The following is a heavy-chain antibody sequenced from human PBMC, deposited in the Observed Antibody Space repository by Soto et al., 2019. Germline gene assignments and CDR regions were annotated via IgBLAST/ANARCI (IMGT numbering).Heavy chain of an antibody. CDR1: GGSISSYY. Sequence: SETLSLTCTVSGGSISSYYWSWIRQPPGKGLEWIGYIYYSGSTNYNPSLKSRVTISVDTFKNQFSLKLSSVTAADTAVYYCARTLVAAGPFDYWGQGTLVTVSS. J-gene: IGHJ4*02. D-gene: IGHD2-15*01. CDR2: IYYSGST. CDR3: ARTLVAAGPFDY. V-gene: IGHV4-59*08.